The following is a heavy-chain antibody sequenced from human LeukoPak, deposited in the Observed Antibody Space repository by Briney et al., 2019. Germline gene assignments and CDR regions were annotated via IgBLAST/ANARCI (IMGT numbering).Heavy chain of an antibody. CDR3: ARDGAHRGYGVNSFDY. V-gene: IGHV3-30*03. CDR1: GFSFNSYP. J-gene: IGHJ4*02. Sequence: GGSLRLSCEGSGFSFNSYPLHWVRRAPGKGLEWVSVITYDGQNKFYADSVKGRFTISRDDSKNTLYLQMNSLRTDDTALYFCARDGAHRGYGVNSFDYWGQGTLVTVSS. CDR2: ITYDGQNK. D-gene: IGHD3-10*01.